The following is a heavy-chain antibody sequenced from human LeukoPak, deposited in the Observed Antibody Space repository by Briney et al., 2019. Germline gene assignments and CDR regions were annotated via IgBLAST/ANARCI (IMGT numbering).Heavy chain of an antibody. D-gene: IGHD6-19*01. Sequence: GGSLRLSCAASGITFGSYWMTWVRQAPGKGLECVANIKPDGSEKHYVDSVEGRFTISRDNAKNSLFLEMNSLRAEGTAVYYCARRRMAVAGSYEYWGQGTLVTVSS. CDR1: GITFGSYW. J-gene: IGHJ4*02. CDR2: IKPDGSEK. CDR3: ARRRMAVAGSYEY. V-gene: IGHV3-7*05.